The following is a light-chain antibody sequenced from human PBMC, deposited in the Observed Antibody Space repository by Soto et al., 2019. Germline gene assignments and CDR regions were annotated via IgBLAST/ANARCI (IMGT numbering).Light chain of an antibody. J-gene: IGLJ1*01. V-gene: IGLV2-14*01. Sequence: QSALTQPASVSGSPGQSITISCTGTSSDVGGYNYVSWYQQHPGKAPKLMIYEVSNRPSGVSNRFSGSKSGNTASLTISGLQAEDXADYYCSSYTSSSTLDVFGTGTKLTVL. CDR3: SSYTSSSTLDV. CDR1: SSDVGGYNY. CDR2: EVS.